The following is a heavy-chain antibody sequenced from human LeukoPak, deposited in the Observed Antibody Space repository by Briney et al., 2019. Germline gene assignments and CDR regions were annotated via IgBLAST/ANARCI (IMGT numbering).Heavy chain of an antibody. D-gene: IGHD3-9*01. CDR2: IYTSGST. Sequence: PSETLSLTCSVSGGSMNNYYWSWIRQPAGKGLEWIGRIYTSGSTNYNPSLKSRVTMSVDTSRNHFSLKLTSVTAADTAVYYCARKQFSLGAFDIWGKGTTVTVSS. V-gene: IGHV4-4*07. CDR3: ARKQFSLGAFDI. J-gene: IGHJ6*04. CDR1: GGSMNNYY.